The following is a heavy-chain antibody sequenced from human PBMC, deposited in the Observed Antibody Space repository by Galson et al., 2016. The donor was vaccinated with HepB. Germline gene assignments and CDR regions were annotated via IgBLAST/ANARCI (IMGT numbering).Heavy chain of an antibody. CDR2: VSGNGGST. V-gene: IGHV3-23*01. CDR1: GFTFSRNA. D-gene: IGHD5-18*01. Sequence: SLRLSCAASGFTFSRNAMSWVRQAPGKGLEWVSSVSGNGGSTYYADSVKGRFTISRDNSKNTLYLQMNSLRAEDTAVYYCAKGGVWIQLWLSFDYWGQGTLVTVSS. J-gene: IGHJ4*02. CDR3: AKGGVWIQLWLSFDY.